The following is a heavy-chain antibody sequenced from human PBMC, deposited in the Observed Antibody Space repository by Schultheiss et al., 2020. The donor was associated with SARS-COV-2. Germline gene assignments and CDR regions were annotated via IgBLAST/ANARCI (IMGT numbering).Heavy chain of an antibody. V-gene: IGHV1-18*01. CDR1: GYTFTSYD. Sequence: ASVKVSSKASGYTFTSYDINWVRQAPGQGLEWMGWISSYNGKTNHAQKLQGRVTMTTDTSTSTAYMELSSLRSEDTAVYYCARVYDTVLATNWYFDLWGRGTLVTVSS. CDR2: ISSYNGKT. CDR3: ARVYDTVLATNWYFDL. J-gene: IGHJ2*01. D-gene: IGHD2-21*01.